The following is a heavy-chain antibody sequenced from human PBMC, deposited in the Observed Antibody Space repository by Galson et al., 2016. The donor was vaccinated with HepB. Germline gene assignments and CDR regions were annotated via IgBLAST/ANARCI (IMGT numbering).Heavy chain of an antibody. V-gene: IGHV3-23*01. J-gene: IGHJ6*02. D-gene: IGHD6-13*01. CDR1: GFNFGVYA. CDR3: AKGIHIRAAGAFGLGV. Sequence: SLRLSCATSGFNFGVYAMHWVRQAPGKGLEWVSTITGSGAGIYYLDSVKGRFNIFRDSSRSTVSLQMNSLRGEDAAVYYSAKGIHIRAAGAFGLGVWGLGTTVTVAS. CDR2: ITGSGAGI.